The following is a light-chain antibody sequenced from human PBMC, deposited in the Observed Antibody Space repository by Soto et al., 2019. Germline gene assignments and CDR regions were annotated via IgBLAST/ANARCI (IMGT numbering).Light chain of an antibody. CDR2: DAS. CDR1: QSVSRY. V-gene: IGKV3-11*01. J-gene: IGKJ5*01. CDR3: QQRSNWPLIT. Sequence: ETVLTQSPATLSLSPGERATLSCRASQSVSRYLAWYQQKPGQGPRLLIYDASNRATGIPARFSGSGSGTDFTLTMSSLEPEDFAIYYCQQRSNWPLITFGQGTRLEIK.